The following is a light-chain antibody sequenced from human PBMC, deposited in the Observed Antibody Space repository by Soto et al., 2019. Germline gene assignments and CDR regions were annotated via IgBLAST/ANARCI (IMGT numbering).Light chain of an antibody. J-gene: IGKJ2*01. CDR2: GGS. CDR3: HQYATSSPT. CDR1: QSIRVY. V-gene: IGKV1-5*01. Sequence: DIQMTQSPSTLSASVGDRVTITCRASQSIRVYLAWYQQRPREAPKLLIYGGSSLESGVPSRFSGSGSGTEFTLTISSLQPTDLATYYCHQYATSSPTFGHGTKLEI.